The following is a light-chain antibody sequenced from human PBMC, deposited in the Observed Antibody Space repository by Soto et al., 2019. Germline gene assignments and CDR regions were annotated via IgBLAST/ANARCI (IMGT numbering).Light chain of an antibody. Sequence: EIVLTQSPGTLSLSPGERATLSCRASQSVSSSFLAWYQQKPGQALRLLIYGASSRATGIPDRFSGSGSGTDFTLTISRLEPEDVAVYYCQQYDRSSWTFGQGTKVEIK. CDR2: GAS. CDR1: QSVSSSF. CDR3: QQYDRSSWT. J-gene: IGKJ1*01. V-gene: IGKV3-20*01.